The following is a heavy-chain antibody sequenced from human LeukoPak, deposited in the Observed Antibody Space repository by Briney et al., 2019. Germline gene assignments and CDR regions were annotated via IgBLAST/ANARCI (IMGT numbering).Heavy chain of an antibody. CDR1: GFTFSTYN. J-gene: IGHJ4*02. Sequence: GGSLRLSCAASGFTFSTYNMNWFRQAPGKGLEYVSSISSSTSYIYYADSVKGRFTISRDNAKNSLYLQMNSLRAEDTAVYYCARGATNFDYWGQGTLVTVSS. CDR3: ARGATNFDY. CDR2: ISSSTSYI. V-gene: IGHV3-21*01.